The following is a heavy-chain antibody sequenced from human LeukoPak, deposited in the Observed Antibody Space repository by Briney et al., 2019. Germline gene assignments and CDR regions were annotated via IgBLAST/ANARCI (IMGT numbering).Heavy chain of an antibody. D-gene: IGHD3-16*01. CDR1: GFTFSSYA. J-gene: IGHJ4*02. CDR2: ISGSGGST. V-gene: IGHV3-23*01. CDR3: AKARRSIQVWATTFVY. Sequence: PGGSLRLSCAASGFTFSSYAMSWVRQAPGKGLEWVSVISGSGGSTYYADSVKGRSTIFRDNSKNTLYLQMNSLRAEDTAVYYCAKARRSIQVWATTFVYWGRGTLVTVSS.